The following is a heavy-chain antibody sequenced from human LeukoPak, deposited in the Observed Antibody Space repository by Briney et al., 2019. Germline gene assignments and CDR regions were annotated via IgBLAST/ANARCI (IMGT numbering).Heavy chain of an antibody. D-gene: IGHD3-22*01. V-gene: IGHV3-23*01. CDR3: AKDQKASSGYYPFDY. CDR1: GFTFSSYA. J-gene: IGHJ4*02. CDR2: ISGSGGST. Sequence: GGSLRLSCAASGFTFSSYAMSWVRQAPGKGLEWVSAISGSGGSTYYADSVKGRFTISRDNSKNTLYLQMNSLRAEDTAVYYCAKDQKASSGYYPFDYWGQGTLVTVSS.